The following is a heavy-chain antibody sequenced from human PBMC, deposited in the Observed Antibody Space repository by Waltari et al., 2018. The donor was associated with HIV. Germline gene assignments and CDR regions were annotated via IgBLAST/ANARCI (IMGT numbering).Heavy chain of an antibody. D-gene: IGHD3-22*01. CDR3: AKAYYENTAYYYDF. V-gene: IGHV3-23*01. CDR2: VSGSGAKS. CDR1: GFAYVSYA. Sequence: EVQLLESGGGLVQPGGSRRLSCAASGFAYVSYAITWVRQSPEGGLEWVAVVSGSGAKSFYADSVKGRFTISRDNSKNTVFLQMNSLRAADTAIYYCAKAYYENTAYYYDFWGRGTRVTVSS. J-gene: IGHJ4*02.